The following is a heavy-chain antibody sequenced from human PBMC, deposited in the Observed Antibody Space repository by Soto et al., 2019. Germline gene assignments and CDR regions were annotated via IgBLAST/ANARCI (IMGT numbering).Heavy chain of an antibody. CDR1: GGTFSSYA. D-gene: IGHD3-9*01. J-gene: IGHJ6*02. CDR2: IIPIFGTA. CDR3: ARVYNYDILTGYSHYYYYYYGMDV. Sequence: GASVKVSCKASGGTFSSYAISWVRQAPGQGLEWMGGIIPIFGTANYAQKFQGRVTITADKSTSTAYMELSSLRSEDTAVYYCARVYNYDILTGYSHYYYYYYGMDVWGQGTTVTVSS. V-gene: IGHV1-69*06.